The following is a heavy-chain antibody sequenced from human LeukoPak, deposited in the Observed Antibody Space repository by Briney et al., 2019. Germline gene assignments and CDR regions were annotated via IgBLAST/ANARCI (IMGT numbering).Heavy chain of an antibody. J-gene: IGHJ5*02. V-gene: IGHV3-30*04. CDR3: SKGRDTTSWYRSWIDR. CDR2: IYHDGSKQ. CDR1: GFSFSSYA. Sequence: GGSLRLSCAASGFSFSSYAMLWVRQAPGKGLEWVAVIYHDGSKQNYVDSVRGRFTISRDNAKNMLYVRMNSLGSEDTAVYFCSKGRDTTSWYRSWIDRWGQGTLVTVSS. D-gene: IGHD6-13*01.